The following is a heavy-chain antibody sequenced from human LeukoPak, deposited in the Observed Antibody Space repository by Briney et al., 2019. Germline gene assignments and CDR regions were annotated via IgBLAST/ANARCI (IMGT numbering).Heavy chain of an antibody. D-gene: IGHD6-13*01. CDR2: ISGSGGST. CDR1: GFTLSSYA. CDR3: ASRGRTSSSWYWFDP. J-gene: IGHJ5*02. V-gene: IGHV3-23*01. Sequence: GGSLRLSCAASGFTLSSYAMSWVRQAPGKGLEWVSAISGSGGSTYYADSVKGRFTISRDNSKNTLYLQMNSLRAEDTAVYYCASRGRTSSSWYWFDPWGQGTLVTVSS.